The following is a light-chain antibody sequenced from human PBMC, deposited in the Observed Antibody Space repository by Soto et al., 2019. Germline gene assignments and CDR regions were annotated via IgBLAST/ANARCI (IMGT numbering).Light chain of an antibody. CDR2: VAS. CDR1: QSVTNY. J-gene: IGKJ1*01. Sequence: EIFLPQSPDTLSLSPGERATLSCRGSQSVTNYIAWYQQKPGQAPRLLIYVASTRATGVPARFSGSGSGTEFTLTISSLQPDDFATYYCQQYNNYSPTWTFGRGTKVDIK. V-gene: IGKV3-15*01. CDR3: QQYNNYSPTWT.